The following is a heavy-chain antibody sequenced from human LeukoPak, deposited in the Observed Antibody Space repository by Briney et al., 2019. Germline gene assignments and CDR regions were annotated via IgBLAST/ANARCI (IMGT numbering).Heavy chain of an antibody. CDR3: ASSSWHLSYFDY. CDR2: IYYSGST. D-gene: IGHD6-13*01. J-gene: IGHJ4*02. V-gene: IGHV4-39*01. CDR1: GGSISSSSYY. Sequence: PSQTLSLTCTVSGGSISSSSYYWGWIRQPPGKGLEWIGSIYYSGSTYYNPSLKSRVTISVDTSKNQFSLKLSSVTAADTAVYYCASSSWHLSYFDYWGQGTLVTVSS.